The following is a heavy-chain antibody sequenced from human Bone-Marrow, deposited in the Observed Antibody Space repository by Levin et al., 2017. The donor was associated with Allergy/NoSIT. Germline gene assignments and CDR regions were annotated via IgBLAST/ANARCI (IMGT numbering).Heavy chain of an antibody. D-gene: IGHD6-25*01. CDR1: GGTFNSHA. CDR2: IIPVFGII. V-gene: IGHV1-69*01. CDR3: ERGSLAAAAFTWFDT. Sequence: KISCKVSGGTFNSHAINWVRQAPGQGLEWMGGIIPVFGIITSADNFRGRLTITADEFTSTAYMELESLQSDDADFYFGERGSLAAAAFTWFDTWGQGTLVTVSS. J-gene: IGHJ5*02.